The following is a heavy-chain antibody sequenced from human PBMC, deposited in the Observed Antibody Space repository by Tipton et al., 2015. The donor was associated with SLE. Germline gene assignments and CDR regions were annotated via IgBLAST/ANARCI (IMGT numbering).Heavy chain of an antibody. J-gene: IGHJ4*02. CDR1: GFTFSSYG. D-gene: IGHD6-19*01. CDR2: IWYDGSNK. CDR3: ARDLTGSGWYGFDY. V-gene: IGHV3-33*01. Sequence: SLRLSCAASGFTFSSYGMHWVRQAPGKGLEWVAVIWYDGSNKYYADSVKGRFTISRDNYKNTLYLQMNSLRAEDTAVYYCARDLTGSGWYGFDYWGQGTLVTVSS.